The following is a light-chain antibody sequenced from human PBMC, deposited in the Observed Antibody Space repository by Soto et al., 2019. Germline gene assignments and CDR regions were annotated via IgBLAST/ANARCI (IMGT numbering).Light chain of an antibody. CDR3: CSYAGSSTFDVV. Sequence: QSALTQPASVSGSPGQSITISCTGTSSDVGSYNLVSWYQQHPGKAPKLMIYEGSKRPSGVSNRFSGSKSGNTASLTISGLKAEDEADYYCCSYAGSSTFDVVFGGVTKLTVL. CDR2: EGS. J-gene: IGLJ2*01. V-gene: IGLV2-23*03. CDR1: SSDVGSYNL.